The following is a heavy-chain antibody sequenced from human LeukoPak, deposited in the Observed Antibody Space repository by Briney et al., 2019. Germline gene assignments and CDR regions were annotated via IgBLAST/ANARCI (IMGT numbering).Heavy chain of an antibody. CDR3: ARQIRRQWLPDAFDI. Sequence: KASETLSLTCAVYGGSFSGYYWSWIRQPPGKGLEWIGEINHSGSTNYNPSLKSRVTISVDTSKNQFSLKLSSVTAADTAVYYCARQIRRQWLPDAFDIWGQGTMVTVSS. V-gene: IGHV4-34*01. J-gene: IGHJ3*02. CDR1: GGSFSGYY. CDR2: INHSGST. D-gene: IGHD6-19*01.